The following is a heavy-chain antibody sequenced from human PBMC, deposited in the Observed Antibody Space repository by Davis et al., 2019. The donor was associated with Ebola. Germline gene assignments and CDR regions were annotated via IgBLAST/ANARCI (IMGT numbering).Heavy chain of an antibody. CDR3: ATLITISGVLIGNWFDP. Sequence: PSETLSLTCAVSGGSITDYYWSWLRQPPGKGLEWIGYIYYTGSTNYNPSLKSRVTISVDTSKNQFSLKLSSVTAADTAVYYCATLITISGVLIGNWFDPWGQGTLVTVSS. CDR2: IYYTGST. CDR1: GGSITDYY. D-gene: IGHD3-3*01. J-gene: IGHJ5*02. V-gene: IGHV4-59*01.